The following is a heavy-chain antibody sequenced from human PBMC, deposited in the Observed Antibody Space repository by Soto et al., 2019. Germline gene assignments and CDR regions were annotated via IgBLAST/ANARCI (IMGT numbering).Heavy chain of an antibody. V-gene: IGHV3-13*01. CDR3: ARAIQAYSSGWYNWFDP. J-gene: IGHJ5*02. CDR1: GFTFSSYD. D-gene: IGHD6-19*01. Sequence: GGSLRLSCAASGFTFSSYDMHWVRQATGKGLEWVSAIGTAGDTYYPGSVKDRFTISRENAKNSLYLQMNSLRAEDTAVYYCARAIQAYSSGWYNWFDPWGQGTLVTVSS. CDR2: IGTAGDT.